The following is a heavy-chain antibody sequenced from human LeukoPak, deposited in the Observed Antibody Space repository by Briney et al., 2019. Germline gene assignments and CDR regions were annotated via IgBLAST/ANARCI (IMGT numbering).Heavy chain of an antibody. CDR3: ARLHKGPRYGSGSLNWFDP. CDR2: IIPIFGTA. Sequence: ASVKVSCKASGGTFSSYAISWVRQAPGQGLEWMGGIIPIFGTANYAQKFQGRVTITADESTSTAYMELSSLRSEDTAVYYCARLHKGPRYGSGSLNWFDPWGQGTLVTVSS. V-gene: IGHV1-69*13. CDR1: GGTFSSYA. D-gene: IGHD3-10*01. J-gene: IGHJ5*02.